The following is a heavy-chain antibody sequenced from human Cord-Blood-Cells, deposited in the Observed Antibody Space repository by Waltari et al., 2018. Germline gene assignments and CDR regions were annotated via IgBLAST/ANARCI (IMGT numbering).Heavy chain of an antibody. CDR2: INHSGST. V-gene: IGHV4-34*01. Sequence: QVQLQQWGAGLLKPSATLSLTCAVYGGSFTAYYWSWIPQPPGKGLEWIREINHSGSTNYNPSLKSRVTISVDTSKNPFSLKLSFVTATDTAVYYCARRGDSGGYDYWCQGTLVTVSS. J-gene: IGHJ4*02. D-gene: IGHD1-26*01. CDR3: ARRGDSGGYDY. CDR1: GGSFTAYY.